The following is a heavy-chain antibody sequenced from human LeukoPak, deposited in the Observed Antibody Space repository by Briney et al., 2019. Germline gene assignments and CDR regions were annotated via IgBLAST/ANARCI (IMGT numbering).Heavy chain of an antibody. CDR1: EFPFSKYA. D-gene: IGHD1-26*01. V-gene: IGHV3-23*01. CDR2: ITGSGRST. CDR3: ATGGDAFDI. J-gene: IGHJ3*02. Sequence: GGSLRLSCAASEFPFSKYAMSWVRQAPGKGLEWVSTITGSGRSTSYAASVKGRFIASRGNSQNTLSLQMNSLRAEDTAVYYCATGGDAFDIWGQGTMVTVST.